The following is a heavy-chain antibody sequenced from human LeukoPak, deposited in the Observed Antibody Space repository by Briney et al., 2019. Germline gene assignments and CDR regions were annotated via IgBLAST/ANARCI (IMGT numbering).Heavy chain of an antibody. CDR2: IYPGDSDT. D-gene: IGHD6-13*01. CDR1: GYSFTSYW. J-gene: IGHJ5*02. V-gene: IGHV5-51*01. Sequence: PGESLKISCKGSGYSFTSYWIGWVRQMPGKGLEWMGIIYPGDSDTRYSPSFQGQVTISADKSISTAYLQWSSLKASDTAMYYCARLSIAAAGTEWFDPWGQGTLVTVSS. CDR3: ARLSIAAAGTEWFDP.